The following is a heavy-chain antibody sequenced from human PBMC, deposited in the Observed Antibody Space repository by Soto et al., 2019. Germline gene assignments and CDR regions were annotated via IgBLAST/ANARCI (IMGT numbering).Heavy chain of an antibody. V-gene: IGHV1-2*04. D-gene: IGHD2-8*01. CDR2: INPNSGGT. J-gene: IGHJ6*02. CDR1: CYIITGYY. Sequence: GTSLTVSREDSCYIITGYYMYWVRQAPGQGLEWMGWINPNSGGTNYAQKFQGWVTMTRDTSISTAYMELSRLRSDDTAVYYCARERTNGPLEGGMDVWGQGTTVTVSS. CDR3: ARERTNGPLEGGMDV.